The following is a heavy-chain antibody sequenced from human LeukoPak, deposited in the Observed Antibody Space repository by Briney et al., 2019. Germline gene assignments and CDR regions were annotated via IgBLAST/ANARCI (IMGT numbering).Heavy chain of an antibody. D-gene: IGHD3-3*01. J-gene: IGHJ3*02. CDR1: GYTFTGYY. Sequence: ASVKVSCKASGYTFTGYYMHWVRQAPGQGLEWMGWINPNSGGTNYAQKFQGRVTMTRDTSISTAYMELSRLRSDDTAVYYCARGGMATIFGVVVFAFDIWGQGTMVTVSS. CDR2: INPNSGGT. V-gene: IGHV1-2*02. CDR3: ARGGMATIFGVVVFAFDI.